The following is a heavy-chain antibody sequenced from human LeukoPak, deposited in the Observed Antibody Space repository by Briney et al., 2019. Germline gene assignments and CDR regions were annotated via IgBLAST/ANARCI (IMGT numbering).Heavy chain of an antibody. D-gene: IGHD2-21*02. CDR1: GYTFTSYG. Sequence: ASVKVSCKASGYTFTSYGISWVRQAPRQGLEWMGWISAYNGNTNYAQKLQGRVTMTTDTSTSTAYMELRSLRSDDTAVYYCARDLGLAYCGGDCYSEDAFDIWGQGTMVTVSS. CDR2: ISAYNGNT. J-gene: IGHJ3*02. CDR3: ARDLGLAYCGGDCYSEDAFDI. V-gene: IGHV1-18*04.